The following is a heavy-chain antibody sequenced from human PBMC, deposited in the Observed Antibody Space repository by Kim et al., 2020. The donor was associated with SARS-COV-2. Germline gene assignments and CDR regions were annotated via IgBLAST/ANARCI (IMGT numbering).Heavy chain of an antibody. CDR3: ARGSMRSVAGYPLDD. Sequence: GGSLRLSCAASGFTVSTSYMNWVRQAPGKGLDWVSVTYSRGDTYYADSVKGRFTISRDKSKNTLFLQLTSLRPEDTAVSYCARGSMRSVAGYPLDDWGQGTQVTVSS. CDR2: TYSRGDT. J-gene: IGHJ4*02. D-gene: IGHD6-19*01. CDR1: GFTVSTSY. V-gene: IGHV3-66*01.